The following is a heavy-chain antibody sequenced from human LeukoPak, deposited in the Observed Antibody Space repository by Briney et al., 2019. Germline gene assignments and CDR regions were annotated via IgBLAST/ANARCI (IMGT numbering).Heavy chain of an antibody. CDR3: AREISMFVNAFDL. CDR2: IWYDGSNE. D-gene: IGHD3-10*02. V-gene: IGHV3-33*01. J-gene: IGHJ3*01. Sequence: GGSLRLSCAASGFSFSNSGMHWVRQAPGKGLEWVAVIWYDGSNEYYADVVKGRFTISRDNSKNTVHLQMNSLRVEDTSVYYCAREISMFVNAFDLWGQGTLVTVTS. CDR1: GFSFSNSG.